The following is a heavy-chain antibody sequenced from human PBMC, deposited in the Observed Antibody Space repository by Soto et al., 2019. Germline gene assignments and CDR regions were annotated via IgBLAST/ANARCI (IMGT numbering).Heavy chain of an antibody. D-gene: IGHD6-13*01. CDR2: INSDGSST. CDR3: ARSGLYEPIEAAGTGAFDI. J-gene: IGHJ3*02. V-gene: IGHV3-74*01. CDR1: ACTFSSYS. Sequence: GGSLRLSCSASACTFSSYSMHWVRQAPRKRLVWVSRINSDGSSTSYADSVKGRFTISRDNAKNTLYLKMNSPRAEDTAVYYCARSGLYEPIEAAGTGAFDIWGEGTMVTVS.